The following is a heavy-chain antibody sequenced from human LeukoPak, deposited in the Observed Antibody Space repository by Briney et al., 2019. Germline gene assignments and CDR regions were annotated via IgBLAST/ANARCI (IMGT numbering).Heavy chain of an antibody. Sequence: SETLSLTCTVSGGSISNGGYYWNWIRQHPGKGLEWIGYIYYSGSTYYNPSLKSRVTISIDTSKNQFSLRLSSVTAADTAVYYCGSLYRSAWSVDYWGQGTLVTVSS. V-gene: IGHV4-31*03. CDR1: GGSISNGGYY. CDR2: IYYSGST. CDR3: GSLYRSAWSVDY. J-gene: IGHJ4*02. D-gene: IGHD6-19*01.